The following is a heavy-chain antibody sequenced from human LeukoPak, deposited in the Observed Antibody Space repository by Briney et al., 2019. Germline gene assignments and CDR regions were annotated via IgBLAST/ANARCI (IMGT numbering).Heavy chain of an antibody. V-gene: IGHV4-34*01. CDR2: INHSGST. CDR1: GGSFSGYY. CDR3: ARGGDYIQGYFDY. J-gene: IGHJ4*02. D-gene: IGHD4-17*01. Sequence: SETLSLTCAVYGGSFSGYYWSWIRQPPGKGLEWIGEINHSGSTNYNPSLKSRVTISVDTSKNQFSLKLSSVTAADTAVYYCARGGDYIQGYFDYWGQGTLVTVSS.